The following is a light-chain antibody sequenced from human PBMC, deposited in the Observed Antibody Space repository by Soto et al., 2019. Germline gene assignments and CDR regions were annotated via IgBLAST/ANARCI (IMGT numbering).Light chain of an antibody. CDR2: EAA. CDR1: QYSHNY. V-gene: IGKV1-5*03. J-gene: IGKJ1*01. CDR3: QQSNHYPWT. Sequence: DIQMTQSPSTLSASVGDRVTITCRASQYSHNYLAWYQQKPGEAPKLLIYEAANLASGVPSRFSGSGTGTEFTITIGSLQPDDFATYYCQQSNHYPWTFGQGTRVDI.